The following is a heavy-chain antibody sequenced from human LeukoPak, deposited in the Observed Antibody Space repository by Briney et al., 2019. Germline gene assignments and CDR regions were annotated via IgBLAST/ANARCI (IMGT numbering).Heavy chain of an antibody. D-gene: IGHD4/OR15-4a*01. Sequence: GGSLGLSCAASGFTFSSYSMMWVRQAPGKGLEWVSFIYSDNTHYSDSVKGRFTISRDNSKNTLYLQMNSLRAEDTAVYYCARRAGAYSHPYDYWGQGTLVTVSS. J-gene: IGHJ4*02. CDR3: ARRAGAYSHPYDY. CDR1: GFTFSSYS. V-gene: IGHV3-53*01. CDR2: IYSDNT.